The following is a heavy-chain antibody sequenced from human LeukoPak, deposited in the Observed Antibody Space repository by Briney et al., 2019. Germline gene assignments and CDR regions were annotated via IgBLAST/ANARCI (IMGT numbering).Heavy chain of an antibody. J-gene: IGHJ4*02. CDR1: GYSIRSGYY. Sequence: SETLSLTXAVSGYSIRSGYYWGWIRHPPGKGLECIGSIYHSGSTYYNPSLKSRVTISVDTSKNQFSLKLSSVTAADTAVYYCARHYYGSPLDYWGQGTLVTVSS. D-gene: IGHD3-10*01. CDR3: ARHYYGSPLDY. V-gene: IGHV4-38-2*01. CDR2: IYHSGST.